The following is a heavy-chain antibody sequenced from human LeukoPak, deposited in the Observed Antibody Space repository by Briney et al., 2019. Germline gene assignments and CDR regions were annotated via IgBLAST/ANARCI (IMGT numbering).Heavy chain of an antibody. J-gene: IGHJ4*02. D-gene: IGHD6-19*01. Sequence: GASVKVSCKASGYTFTGYNMHWVRQAPGQGLEWMGWVNPYSGDTKYAQKFQGRVTMTRDTSISTAYMELSRLSLDDTAVYYCARARSGTLDYWGQGTLVTVSS. CDR2: VNPYSGDT. CDR1: GYTFTGYN. V-gene: IGHV1-2*02. CDR3: ARARSGTLDY.